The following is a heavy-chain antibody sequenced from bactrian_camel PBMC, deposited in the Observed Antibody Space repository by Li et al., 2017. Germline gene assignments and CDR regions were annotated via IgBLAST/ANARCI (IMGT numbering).Heavy chain of an antibody. CDR3: AADLGSPIGFNQGCSQSLSASDYHD. J-gene: IGHJ4*01. D-gene: IGHD5*01. CDR2: IATGSGNT. CDR1: GYTYNRNC. V-gene: IGHV3S1*01. Sequence: VQLVESGGGSVQAGGSLRLSCAASGYTYNRNCMAWFRQAPGKEREGVARIATGSGNTYYADSVKGRFTISRDMAKNTLYLQMNILEPGDTAMYYCAADLGSPIGFNQGCSQSLSASDYHDWGQGTQVTVS.